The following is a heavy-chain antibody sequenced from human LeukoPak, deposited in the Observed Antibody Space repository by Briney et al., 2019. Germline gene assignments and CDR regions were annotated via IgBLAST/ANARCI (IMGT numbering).Heavy chain of an antibody. CDR3: TTDFAVLRFLEWPNDAFDI. D-gene: IGHD3-3*01. Sequence: GGSLRLSCAASGCTFSNAWMSWVRQAPGKGLEWVGRIKSQTDGGTTDYAAPVKGRFTISRDDSKNTLYLQMNSLKTEDTAVYYCTTDFAVLRFLEWPNDAFDIWGQGTMVTVSS. J-gene: IGHJ3*02. V-gene: IGHV3-15*01. CDR1: GCTFSNAW. CDR2: IKSQTDGGTT.